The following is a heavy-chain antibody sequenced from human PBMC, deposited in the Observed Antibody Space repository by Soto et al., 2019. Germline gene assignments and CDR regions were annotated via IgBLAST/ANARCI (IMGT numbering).Heavy chain of an antibody. V-gene: IGHV1-18*01. CDR1: GYTFTNYG. Sequence: QVQLVQSGAEVKKPGASVKVSCKASGYTFTNYGISWVRQAPGQGLEWMGWISPYNGNTNYAQRFQGRVTMTADTSTSTAQMELRSLRSDDTAVYYCARDKEQWQAHSDFGYWGQGTLVTVSS. D-gene: IGHD6-19*01. J-gene: IGHJ4*02. CDR2: ISPYNGNT. CDR3: ARDKEQWQAHSDFGY.